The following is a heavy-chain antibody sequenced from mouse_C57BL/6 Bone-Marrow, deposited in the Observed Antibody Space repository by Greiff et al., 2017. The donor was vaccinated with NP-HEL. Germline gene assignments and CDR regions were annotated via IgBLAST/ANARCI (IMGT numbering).Heavy chain of an antibody. CDR3: AIQELGRFDY. D-gene: IGHD4-1*01. J-gene: IGHJ2*01. V-gene: IGHV5-6*01. CDR2: ISSGGSYT. CDR1: GFTFSSYG. Sequence: EVMLVESGGDLVKPGGSLKLSCAASGFTFSSYGMSWVRQTPDKRLEWVATISSGGSYTYYPENVKGRFTLSRDNAKITLYLQMGSLKSEDTAMYDFAIQELGRFDYWGQGTTLTGSA.